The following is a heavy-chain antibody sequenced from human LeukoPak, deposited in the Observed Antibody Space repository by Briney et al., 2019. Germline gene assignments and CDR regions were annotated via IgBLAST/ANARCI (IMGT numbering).Heavy chain of an antibody. CDR2: IYYSGST. Sequence: SETLSLTCTVSGGSISSGGYYWSWIRQHPGKGLEWIGYIYYSGSTYYNPSLKSRVTISVDTSKNQFSLKLSSVTAADTAVYYCARGNRRYSSSWYGYWSQGTLVTVSS. V-gene: IGHV4-31*03. CDR1: GGSISSGGYY. J-gene: IGHJ4*02. CDR3: ARGNRRYSSSWYGY. D-gene: IGHD6-13*01.